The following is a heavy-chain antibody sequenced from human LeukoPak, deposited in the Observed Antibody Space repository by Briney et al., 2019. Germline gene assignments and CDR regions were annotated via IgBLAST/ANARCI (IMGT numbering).Heavy chain of an antibody. CDR3: ARIYCGGDCRGYYYHYYMDV. Sequence: GTLRLSCAASGFNFSDYGMIWVRQAPGKGLEWIGSIYYSGSTYYNPSLKSRVTISVDTSKNQFSLKLSSVTAADTAVYYCARIYCGGDCRGYYYHYYMDVWGKGTTVTISS. V-gene: IGHV4-39*07. CDR2: IYYSGST. D-gene: IGHD2-21*02. J-gene: IGHJ6*03. CDR1: GFNFSDYG.